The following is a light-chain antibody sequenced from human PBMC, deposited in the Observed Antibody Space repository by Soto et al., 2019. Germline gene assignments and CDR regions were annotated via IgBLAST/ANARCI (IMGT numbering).Light chain of an antibody. J-gene: IGLJ1*01. CDR3: SSYTSSIVYV. CDR1: SNDVGGYNY. V-gene: IGLV2-14*01. CDR2: DVS. Sequence: QSALTQPASVSGSPGQSITISCTGTSNDVGGYNYVSWYQQHPGKTPKLMIYDVSNRPSGVSNRFSGSKSGNTASLTISGLQAEDEADYYCSSYTSSIVYVFGTGTKVTVL.